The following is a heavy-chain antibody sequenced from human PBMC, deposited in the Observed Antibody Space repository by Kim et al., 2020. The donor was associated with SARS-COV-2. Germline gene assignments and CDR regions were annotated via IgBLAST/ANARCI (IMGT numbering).Heavy chain of an antibody. CDR3: AKDGLLGLVYGMDV. CDR1: GYTFTSYA. CDR2: INTNTGNP. Sequence: ASVKVSCKASGYTFTSYAMNWVRQAPGQGLEWMGWINTNTGNPTYAQGFTGRFVFSLDTSVSTAYLQISSLKAEDTAVYYCAKDGLLGLVYGMDVWGQGTTGTVSS. V-gene: IGHV7-4-1*02. J-gene: IGHJ6*02. D-gene: IGHD3-22*01.